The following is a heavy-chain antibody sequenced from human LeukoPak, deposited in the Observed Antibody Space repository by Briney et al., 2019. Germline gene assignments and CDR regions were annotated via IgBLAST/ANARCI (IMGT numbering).Heavy chain of an antibody. J-gene: IGHJ3*02. CDR1: GFTLDDYG. V-gene: IGHV3-20*04. D-gene: IGHD5-24*01. CDR2: INWNGGST. CDR3: ARGGGDGYNYWEVRAFDI. Sequence: GGSLRLSCAASGFTLDDYGMSWVRQAPGKGLEWVSGINWNGGSTGYADSVKGRFTISRDNAKNSLYLQMNSLRAEDTALCYCARGGGDGYNYWEVRAFDIWGQGTMVTVSS.